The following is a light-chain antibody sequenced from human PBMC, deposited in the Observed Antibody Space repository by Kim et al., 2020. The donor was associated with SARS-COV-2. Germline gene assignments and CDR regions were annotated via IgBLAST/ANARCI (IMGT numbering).Light chain of an antibody. CDR2: DVS. CDR1: SSCVGGYNY. J-gene: IGLJ2*01. Sequence: GQSITISCTGTSSCVGGYNYVSWYQQHPGKAPKLMIYDVSNRPSGVSNRFSGSKSGNTASLTISGLQAEDEADYYCSSYTSSSTPLFGGGTQLTVL. V-gene: IGLV2-14*03. CDR3: SSYTSSSTPL.